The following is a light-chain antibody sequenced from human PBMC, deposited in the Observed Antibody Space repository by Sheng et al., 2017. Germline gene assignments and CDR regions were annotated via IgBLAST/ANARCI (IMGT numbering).Light chain of an antibody. J-gene: IGLJ1*01. V-gene: IGLV2-14*03. CDR3: ASYKSNSYF. Sequence: QSALTKPASVSGSPGQSITISCSGISSDIGGYNYVSWYQQHPGNAPRLIIYAVSNRPSGISNRFSASKSGNTASLNIAGLQAEDEAEYFCASYKSNSYFFGSGTKVTVL. CDR1: SSDIGGYNY. CDR2: AVS.